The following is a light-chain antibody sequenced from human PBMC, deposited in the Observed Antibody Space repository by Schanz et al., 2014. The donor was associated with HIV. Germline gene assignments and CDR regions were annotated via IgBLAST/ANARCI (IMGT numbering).Light chain of an antibody. Sequence: QSVLTQPPSVSGTPGQRVTISCSGRGSNFGTNYVSWYQHFPGKAPKLLIYENTQRPSGIPDRFSGSKSGTSATLDITGLQSGDEADYYCATGDKNPSGRVFGTGTKLTVL. J-gene: IGLJ1*01. CDR3: ATGDKNPSGRV. CDR1: GSNFGTNY. CDR2: ENT. V-gene: IGLV1-51*01.